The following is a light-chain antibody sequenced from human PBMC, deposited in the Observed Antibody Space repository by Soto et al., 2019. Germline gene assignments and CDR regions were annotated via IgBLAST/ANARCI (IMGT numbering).Light chain of an antibody. J-gene: IGLJ3*02. Sequence: QSVLTQPPSVSGAPGETVTISCTGSSSNVGAGYDVHWYLQLPGTAPKLLIYGSQKRPSGVPDRFSGSKSGPFASLAITGLQAEDEGDYYCQSYDNSLSAWVFGGGTKVTVL. CDR1: SSNVGAGYD. V-gene: IGLV1-40*01. CDR3: QSYDNSLSAWV. CDR2: GSQ.